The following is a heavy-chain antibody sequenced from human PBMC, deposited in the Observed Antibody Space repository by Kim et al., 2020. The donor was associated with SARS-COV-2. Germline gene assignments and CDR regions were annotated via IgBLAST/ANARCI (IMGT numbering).Heavy chain of an antibody. V-gene: IGHV3-11*06. CDR1: GFTFSDYY. J-gene: IGHJ4*02. Sequence: GGSLRLSCAASGFTFSDYYMSWIRQAPGKGLECFSYISSSSSYTNYADSVKGRFTISRDNAKNSLYLQMNSLRAEDTAVYYCARGFDSSSWYTSGFDYWGQGNLVTVSS. CDR2: ISSSSSYT. CDR3: ARGFDSSSWYTSGFDY. D-gene: IGHD6-13*01.